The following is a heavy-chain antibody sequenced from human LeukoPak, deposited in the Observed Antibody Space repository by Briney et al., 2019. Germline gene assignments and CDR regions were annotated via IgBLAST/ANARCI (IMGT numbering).Heavy chain of an antibody. J-gene: IGHJ4*02. CDR1: GFTFSSYS. Sequence: GGSLRLSCAASGFTFSSYSMNWVRQAPGKGLEWISSISSSSSYIYYADSVKGRFTISRDNAKNSLYLQMNSLTADDTAVYYCARERTAIMSGTAIGGNWGQGTLVTVSS. V-gene: IGHV3-21*01. CDR2: ISSSSSYI. D-gene: IGHD2-8*02. CDR3: ARERTAIMSGTAIGGN.